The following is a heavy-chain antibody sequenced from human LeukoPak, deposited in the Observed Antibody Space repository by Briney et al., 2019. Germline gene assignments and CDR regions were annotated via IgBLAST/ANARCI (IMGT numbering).Heavy chain of an antibody. J-gene: IGHJ5*02. CDR3: ARDLYRDSLPVSWFDP. CDR1: GYTFTSYG. Sequence: ASVKVACKASGYTFTSYGISWVRQAPGQGLEWMGWISDYNGNTNYAQKLQGRVTMTTDTTTSTAYMELRSLRSDDTAVYYCARDLYRDSLPVSWFDPWGQGTLVTVSS. V-gene: IGHV1-18*01. D-gene: IGHD4-11*01. CDR2: ISDYNGNT.